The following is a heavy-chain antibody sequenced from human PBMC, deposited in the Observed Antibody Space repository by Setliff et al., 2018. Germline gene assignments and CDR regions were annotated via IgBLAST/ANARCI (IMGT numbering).Heavy chain of an antibody. V-gene: IGHV4-59*11. CDR1: PGSISRHY. D-gene: IGHD5-18*01. Sequence: SETLSLTCTVSPGSISRHYWSWFRQAPGKGLEWIGYRHDNGERDYNPSLGSRVTISVDASKNQFSLMLTSVTAADTAIYYCAGRPQNTPMGPCDYWGQGTLVTVSS. CDR3: AGRPQNTPMGPCDY. J-gene: IGHJ4*02. CDR2: RHDNGER.